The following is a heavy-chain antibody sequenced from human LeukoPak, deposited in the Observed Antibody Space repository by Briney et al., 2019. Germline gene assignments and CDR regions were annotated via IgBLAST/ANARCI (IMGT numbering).Heavy chain of an antibody. Sequence: KPSETLSLTCAVYGGSFSGYYWSWIRQPPGKGLEWIGEINHSGSTNYNPSLKSRVTISVDTSKNQFSLKLSSVTAADTAVYYCARQKDVYYYGSGSHPYYFDYWGQGTLVTVSS. CDR3: ARQKDVYYYGSGSHPYYFDY. D-gene: IGHD3-10*01. J-gene: IGHJ4*02. V-gene: IGHV4-34*01. CDR2: INHSGST. CDR1: GGSFSGYY.